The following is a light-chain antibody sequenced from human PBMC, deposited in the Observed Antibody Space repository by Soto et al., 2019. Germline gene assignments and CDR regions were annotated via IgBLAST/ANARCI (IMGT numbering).Light chain of an antibody. Sequence: DIQLTQSRSFLSASVGDRITITCRASQGTSSFLDWYQQKPGKAPKLLIYVASTLQSGVPSRFSGSGSGTEVTLTFSSLQPEDVATYYCQQDSSYPLTFGGGIKVEIK. CDR1: QGTSSF. V-gene: IGKV1-9*01. CDR3: QQDSSYPLT. J-gene: IGKJ4*01. CDR2: VAS.